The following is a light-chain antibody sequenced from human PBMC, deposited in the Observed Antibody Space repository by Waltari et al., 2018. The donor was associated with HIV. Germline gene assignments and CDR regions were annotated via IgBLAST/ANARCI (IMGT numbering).Light chain of an antibody. Sequence: QSALTQPPSASGSPGQSVTISCTGTNSDIGNSDYVAWYQQHPGKPPKLIISEVNKRPSGVPNLFSGSKSGNTAALTVSGLQAEDEAAYYCSSYAGTNDFYVIFGGGTKLTVL. CDR1: NSDIGNSDY. CDR3: SSYAGTNDFYVI. CDR2: EVN. J-gene: IGLJ2*01. V-gene: IGLV2-8*01.